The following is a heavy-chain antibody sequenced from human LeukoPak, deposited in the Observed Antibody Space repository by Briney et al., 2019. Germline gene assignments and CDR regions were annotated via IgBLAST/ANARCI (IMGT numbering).Heavy chain of an antibody. CDR2: IYGGGAT. J-gene: IGHJ2*01. V-gene: IGHV3-53*01. CDR3: ARLAAGYWYFDL. Sequence: GGSLRLSCTASGFSVSSNHMSWVRQAPGKGLEWVSLIYGGGATSHAESVKGRFTLSRDNSKNTLFFQMNSLRAEDTAVYYCARLAAGYWYFDLWGRGTLVTVSS. D-gene: IGHD3-22*01. CDR1: GFSVSSNH.